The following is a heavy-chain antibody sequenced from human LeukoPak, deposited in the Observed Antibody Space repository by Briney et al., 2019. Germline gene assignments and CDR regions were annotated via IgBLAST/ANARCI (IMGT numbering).Heavy chain of an antibody. J-gene: IGHJ4*02. D-gene: IGHD2-2*01. CDR3: ARGQCTSTSCDPGHFDL. Sequence: SETLSLTCTVSGGSISSSSYYWGWIRQPPGKGLEWIGSIYYSGSTYYNPSLKSRVTISVDTSKNQFSLKLSSVTAADTAIYYCARGQCTSTSCDPGHFDLWGQGTQVTVSS. CDR2: IYYSGST. CDR1: GGSISSSSYY. V-gene: IGHV4-39*07.